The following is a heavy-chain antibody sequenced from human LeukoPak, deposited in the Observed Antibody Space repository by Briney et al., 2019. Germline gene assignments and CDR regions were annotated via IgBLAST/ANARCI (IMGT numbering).Heavy chain of an antibody. CDR1: GFTFRSYS. J-gene: IGHJ5*02. V-gene: IGHV3-21*01. Sequence: PGGSLRLSCAASGFTFRSYSMNWVRQAPGKGLECVSSISSSSSYIYYADSVKGRFTISRDNAKNSLYLQMNSLRAEDTAVYYCAREHGTDYDFWSGSGNWFDPWGQGTLVTVSS. D-gene: IGHD3-3*01. CDR2: ISSSSSYI. CDR3: AREHGTDYDFWSGSGNWFDP.